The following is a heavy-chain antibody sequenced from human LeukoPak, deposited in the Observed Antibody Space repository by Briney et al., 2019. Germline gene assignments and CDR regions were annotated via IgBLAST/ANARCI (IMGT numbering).Heavy chain of an antibody. CDR2: ISSSSSYI. V-gene: IGHV3-21*01. Sequence: NPGGSLRLSCAASGFTFSSYSMNWVRQAPGKGLEWVSSISSSSSYIYYADSVKGRFTISRDNAKNSLYLQTNSLRAEDTAVYYCARERQVRFLEWLSNYMDVWGKGTTVTVSS. D-gene: IGHD3-3*01. CDR1: GFTFSSYS. J-gene: IGHJ6*03. CDR3: ARERQVRFLEWLSNYMDV.